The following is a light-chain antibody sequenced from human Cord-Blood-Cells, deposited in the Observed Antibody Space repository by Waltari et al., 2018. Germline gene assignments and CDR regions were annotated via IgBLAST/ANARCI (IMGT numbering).Light chain of an antibody. J-gene: IGLJ3*02. Sequence: QSDLTQPAAVSGSPGQSLTIPCTGTSSDVGGYNYVLWYQQHPGKAPKLMIYDVSKRPAGFSNRFSGSKSGNTASLTISGLQAEDEADYYCSSYTSSSTWVFGGGTKLTVL. CDR1: SSDVGGYNY. CDR3: SSYTSSSTWV. CDR2: DVS. V-gene: IGLV2-14*01.